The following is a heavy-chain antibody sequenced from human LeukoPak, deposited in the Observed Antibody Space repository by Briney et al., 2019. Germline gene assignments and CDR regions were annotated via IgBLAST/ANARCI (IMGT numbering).Heavy chain of an antibody. CDR1: GYTFTGYY. CDR3: ARDQGVVVPAAIELGWFDP. Sequence: AASVMVSCKASGYTFTGYYMHWVRQAPGQGLEWMGWINPNSGGTNYAQKFQGRVTMTRDTSISTAYMELSRLRSDDTAVYYCARDQGVVVPAAIELGWFDPWGQGTLVTVSS. D-gene: IGHD2-2*02. V-gene: IGHV1-2*02. J-gene: IGHJ5*02. CDR2: INPNSGGT.